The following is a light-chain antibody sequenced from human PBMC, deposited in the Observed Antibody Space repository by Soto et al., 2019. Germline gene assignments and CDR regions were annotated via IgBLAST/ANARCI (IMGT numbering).Light chain of an antibody. CDR1: PSVSGSN. V-gene: IGKV3-20*01. Sequence: EIVLTQSPGTLSLSPGERATLSCRASPSVSGSNLAWYQQKPGQAPRLVIYGASSRATGIPDRFSGSGSGTDFTLTISRLEPEDFAVYHCQQYGSFGQGTKVEIK. CDR2: GAS. J-gene: IGKJ1*01. CDR3: QQYGS.